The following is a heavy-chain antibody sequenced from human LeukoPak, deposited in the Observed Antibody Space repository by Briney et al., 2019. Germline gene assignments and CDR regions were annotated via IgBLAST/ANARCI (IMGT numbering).Heavy chain of an antibody. CDR1: GGSISSSSYY. CDR2: IYTSGST. Sequence: SETLSLTCTVSGGSISSSSYYWGWIRQPPGKGLEWIGRIYTSGSTNYNPSLKSRVTISVDTSKNQFSLKLSSVTAADTAVYYCARAQNTMVRGVSSDAFDICGRGTMVTVSS. V-gene: IGHV4-39*07. J-gene: IGHJ3*02. CDR3: ARAQNTMVRGVSSDAFDI. D-gene: IGHD3-10*01.